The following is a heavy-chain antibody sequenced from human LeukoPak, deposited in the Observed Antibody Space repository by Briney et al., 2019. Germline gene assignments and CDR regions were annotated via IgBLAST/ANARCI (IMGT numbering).Heavy chain of an antibody. D-gene: IGHD3-22*01. Sequence: GGSLRLSGAASGFTVSSNYMSWVRQAPGKGLEWVSVIYSGGSTYYADSVKGRFTISRDNSKNTLYLQMNSLRAEDTAVYYCARDYYDSSGYYGFDYWGQGTLVTVSS. CDR3: ARDYYDSSGYYGFDY. V-gene: IGHV3-66*01. CDR2: IYSGGST. CDR1: GFTVSSNY. J-gene: IGHJ4*02.